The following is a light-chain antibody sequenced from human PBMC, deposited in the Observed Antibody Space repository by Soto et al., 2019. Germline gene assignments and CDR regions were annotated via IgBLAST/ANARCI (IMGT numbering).Light chain of an antibody. V-gene: IGLV3-1*01. CDR3: QAWDSSTGVV. Sequence: SELTQPPSVSVSPGQTASITCSGDKLGDKYACWYQQKPGQSPVLVIYQDSKRPSGIPERFSGSNSGNTATLTISGTQAMDEADYYCQAWDSSTGVVFGGGTKLTVL. CDR1: KLGDKY. CDR2: QDS. J-gene: IGLJ2*01.